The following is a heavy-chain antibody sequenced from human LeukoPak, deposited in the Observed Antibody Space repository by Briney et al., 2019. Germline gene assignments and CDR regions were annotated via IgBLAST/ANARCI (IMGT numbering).Heavy chain of an antibody. V-gene: IGHV2-5*02. D-gene: IGHD3-3*01. CDR3: AHSVSDGYDFWSGFFDY. CDR2: IYWDDDK. Sequence: SGPTLVNPTQTLTLTCTFSGFSLSTSGVGVGWIRQPPGKALEWLALIYWDDDKRYSPSLKSRLTITKDTSKNQVVLTMTNMDPVDTATYYCAHSVSDGYDFWSGFFDYWGPGTLVTVSS. CDR1: GFSLSTSGVG. J-gene: IGHJ4*02.